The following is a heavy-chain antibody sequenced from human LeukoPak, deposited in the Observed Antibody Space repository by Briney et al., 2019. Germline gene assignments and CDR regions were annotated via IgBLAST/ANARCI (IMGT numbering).Heavy chain of an antibody. CDR2: ISGSGGST. J-gene: IGHJ4*02. Sequence: GGSLRLSCATSGFIFNNYAMSWVRQPPGKGLEWVSSISGSGGSTYYADSVKGRFTISRDNSKNALYLQMGSLGADDTAVYYCAKGSRSCTISPIDYWGQGTLVTVSS. V-gene: IGHV3-23*01. CDR3: AKGSRSCTISPIDY. D-gene: IGHD2-2*01. CDR1: GFIFNNYA.